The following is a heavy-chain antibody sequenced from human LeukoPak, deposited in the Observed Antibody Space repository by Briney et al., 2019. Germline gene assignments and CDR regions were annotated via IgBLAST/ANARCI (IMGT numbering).Heavy chain of an antibody. CDR2: ISYDGSNK. D-gene: IGHD3-3*01. CDR1: GFTFSSYA. V-gene: IGHV3-30-3*01. CDR3: ARGGVLRFLEWLPTLDY. Sequence: PGRSLRLSCAASGFTFSSYAMHWVRQAPGKGLEWVAVISYDGSNKYYADSVKGRFTISRDNSKNTLYLQMNSLRAEDTAVYYCARGGVLRFLEWLPTLDYWGQGTLVTVSS. J-gene: IGHJ4*02.